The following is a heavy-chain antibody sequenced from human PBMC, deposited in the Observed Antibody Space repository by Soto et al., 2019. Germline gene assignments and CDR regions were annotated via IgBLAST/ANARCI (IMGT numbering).Heavy chain of an antibody. V-gene: IGHV3-23*01. CDR2: ISGSGTST. CDR3: VKTPSGGAPN. D-gene: IGHD1-26*01. Sequence: GGSLRLSCAASGFSFFSYAIIFVRQAPGKGLEGVSFISGSGTSTYHADSVKGRFSISRDNSKNALYLQMNSLRAEDTAVYYCVKTPSGGAPNWGQGTLVTVSS. CDR1: GFSFFSYA. J-gene: IGHJ4*02.